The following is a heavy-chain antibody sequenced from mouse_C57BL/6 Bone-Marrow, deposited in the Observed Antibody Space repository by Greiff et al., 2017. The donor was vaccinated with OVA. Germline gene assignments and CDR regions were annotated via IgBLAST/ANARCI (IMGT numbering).Heavy chain of an antibody. Sequence: VQGVESGAELAKPGASVKLSCKASGYTFTSYWMHWVKQRPGQGLEWIGYINPSSGYTKYNQKFKDKATLTADKSSSTAYMQLSSLTYEDSAVYYCARSRRGDYSDYWGQGTTLTVSS. CDR2: INPSSGYT. V-gene: IGHV1-7*01. CDR1: GYTFTSYW. J-gene: IGHJ2*01. CDR3: ARSRRGDYSDY.